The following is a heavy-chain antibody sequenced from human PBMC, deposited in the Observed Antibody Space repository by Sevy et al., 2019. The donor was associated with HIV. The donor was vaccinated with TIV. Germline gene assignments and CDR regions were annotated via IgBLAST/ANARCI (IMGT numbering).Heavy chain of an antibody. D-gene: IGHD3-16*01. V-gene: IGHV3-43*01. CDR1: GFTFDDHT. J-gene: IGHJ4*02. CDR3: AKDMASEGGGAYYFDY. CDR2: ISWDGGST. Sequence: GGSLRLSCAASGFTFDDHTMHWVRQPPRKGLEWVSLISWDGGSTYYADSVKGRFTISRDNSKNSLFLQMNSLGAEDTALYYCAKDMASEGGGAYYFDYWGQGTLVTVSS.